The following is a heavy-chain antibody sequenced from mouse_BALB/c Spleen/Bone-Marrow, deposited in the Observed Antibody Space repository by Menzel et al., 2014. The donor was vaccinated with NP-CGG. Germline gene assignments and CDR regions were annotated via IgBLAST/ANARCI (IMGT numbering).Heavy chain of an antibody. D-gene: IGHD1-1*01. V-gene: IGHV3-1*02. CDR1: GYSITSGHG. CDR3: TRELSVLANFFY. Sequence: EVMLVESGPDLAKHSQSLSLTCTVTGYSITSGHGWHWIRQFPGNKLQWLGYIHFRRYPYYKQSPKSRISTTRDTSKNQFFLQLYSVTAEDKSANYCTRELSVLANFFYWGQ. CDR2: IHFRRYP. J-gene: IGHJ2*01.